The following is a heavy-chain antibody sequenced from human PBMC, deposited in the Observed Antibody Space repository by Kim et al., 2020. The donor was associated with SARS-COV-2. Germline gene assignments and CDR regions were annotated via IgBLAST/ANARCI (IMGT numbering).Heavy chain of an antibody. J-gene: IGHJ5*02. V-gene: IGHV3-64*01. CDR3: GRLPILRGVINNWFVP. CDR1: GFTFSSYS. D-gene: IGHD3-10*01. Sequence: MQLVESGGGLVQPGGSLRLSCVASGFTFSSYSMHWVRQAPRKGLEYVSAIDYNGGGTYYANSVKGRFIISTDNSKNTLYLQMNSLRAEDTAVYYCGRLPILRGVINNWFVPWGLGTLITVSS. CDR2: IDYNGGGT.